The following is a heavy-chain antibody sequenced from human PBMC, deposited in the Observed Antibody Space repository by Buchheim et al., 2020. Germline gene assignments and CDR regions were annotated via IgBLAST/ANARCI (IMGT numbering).Heavy chain of an antibody. D-gene: IGHD4-17*01. V-gene: IGHV3-30*18. J-gene: IGHJ4*02. CDR2: ISYDGSNK. Sequence: QVQLVEFGGGVVQPGRSLRLSCAASGFTFSSYGMHWVRQAPGKGLEWVAVISYDGSNKYYADSVKGRFTISRDNSTNTLYLQMNSLRAEDTAVYYCAKTSHGDYEGTPTPVYFDYWGQGTL. CDR1: GFTFSSYG. CDR3: AKTSHGDYEGTPTPVYFDY.